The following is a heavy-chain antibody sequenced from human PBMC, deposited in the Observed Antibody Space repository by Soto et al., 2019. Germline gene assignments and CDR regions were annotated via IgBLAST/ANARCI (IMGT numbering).Heavy chain of an antibody. CDR3: AKCIAARLASYGMDV. D-gene: IGHD6-6*01. CDR1: GGTFSSYA. CDR2: IIPIFGTA. Sequence: SVKVSCKASGGTFSSYAISWVRQAPGQGLEWVGGIIPIFGTANYAQKFQGRVTITADKSTSTAYMELSSLRSEDTAVYYCAKCIAARLASYGMDVWGQGTTVTVSS. V-gene: IGHV1-69*06. J-gene: IGHJ6*02.